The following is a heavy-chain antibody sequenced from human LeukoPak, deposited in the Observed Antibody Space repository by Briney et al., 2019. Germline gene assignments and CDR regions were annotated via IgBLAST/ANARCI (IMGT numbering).Heavy chain of an antibody. CDR3: ARFRIQPLRWFDP. D-gene: IGHD5-18*01. V-gene: IGHV4-31*03. CDR1: GGSISSGGYY. J-gene: IGHJ5*02. Sequence: PSETLSLTCTVSGGSISSGGYYWSWIRQHPGKGLEWIGYIYYSGSTYYNPSLKSRVTISVDTSKNQFSLKLSSVTAADTAVYYCARFRIQPLRWFDPWGQGTLVTVSS. CDR2: IYYSGST.